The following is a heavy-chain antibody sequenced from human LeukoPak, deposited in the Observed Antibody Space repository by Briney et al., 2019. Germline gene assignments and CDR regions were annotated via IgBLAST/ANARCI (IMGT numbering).Heavy chain of an antibody. Sequence: NPSETLSLTCTVSGGSISSYYWSWIRQPPGKGLEWIGYIYYSGSTNYNPSLKSRVTISVDTSKNQFSLKLSSVTAADTAVYYCARSPPGYRNKTFDYWGQGTLVTVSS. J-gene: IGHJ4*02. D-gene: IGHD5-12*01. V-gene: IGHV4-59*01. CDR3: ARSPPGYRNKTFDY. CDR1: GGSISSYY. CDR2: IYYSGST.